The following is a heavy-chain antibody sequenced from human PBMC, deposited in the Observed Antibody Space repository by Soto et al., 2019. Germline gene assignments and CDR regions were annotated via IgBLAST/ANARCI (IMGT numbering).Heavy chain of an antibody. CDR1: GFTFSSYA. D-gene: IGHD4-17*01. J-gene: IGHJ4*02. CDR2: VSGTGGSA. CDR3: ARGSAYSDFDLEY. Sequence: GGSLRLSFAASGFTFSSYAMTSVRQAPGKGLEWASGVSGTGGSAYYADSVNSRFTIPRNKSTNTPYLHMNSLRGEVTGVYYCARGSAYSDFDLEYWGQGTLVTVSS. V-gene: IGHV3-23*01.